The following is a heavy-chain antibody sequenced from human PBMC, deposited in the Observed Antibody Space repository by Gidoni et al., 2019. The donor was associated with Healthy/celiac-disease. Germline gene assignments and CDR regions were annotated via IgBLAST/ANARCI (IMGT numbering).Heavy chain of an antibody. D-gene: IGHD3-22*01. CDR1: GGSISSGSYY. Sequence: QVQLQESGPGLVKPSQTLSLTCTVSGGSISSGSYYWSWIRQPAGKGLEWIGRIYTSGSTNYNPSLKSRVTMSVDTSKNQFSLKLSSVTAADTAVYYCAASGLYYYDSSGSHDAFDIWGQGTMVTVSS. CDR3: AASGLYYYDSSGSHDAFDI. V-gene: IGHV4-61*02. J-gene: IGHJ3*02. CDR2: IYTSGST.